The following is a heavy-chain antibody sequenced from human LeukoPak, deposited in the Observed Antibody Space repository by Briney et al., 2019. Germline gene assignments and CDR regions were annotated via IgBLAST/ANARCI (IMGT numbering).Heavy chain of an antibody. J-gene: IGHJ5*02. D-gene: IGHD3-22*01. V-gene: IGHV3-21*01. CDR2: ISSSSSYI. CDR1: GFTFSTYS. Sequence: GGSLRLSCAASGFTFSTYSMNWVRQAPGKGLGWVSSISSSSSYIYYADSVKGRFTISRDNAKNSLYLQMNSLSAEDTAVYYCARDELKVKSFDPWGQGTLVTVSS. CDR3: ARDELKVKSFDP.